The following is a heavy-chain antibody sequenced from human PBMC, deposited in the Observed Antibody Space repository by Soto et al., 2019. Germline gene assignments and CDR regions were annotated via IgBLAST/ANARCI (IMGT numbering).Heavy chain of an antibody. V-gene: IGHV1-69*10. CDR2: IIPIFGIA. Sequence: ASVKVSCKASGGTFSSYAISWVRQAPGQGLEWMGGIIPIFGIANYAQKFQGRVTITADKSTSTAYMELSSLRSEDTAVYYCARAYSNLDWFDPWGQGTLVTISS. D-gene: IGHD4-4*01. CDR1: GGTFSSYA. CDR3: ARAYSNLDWFDP. J-gene: IGHJ5*02.